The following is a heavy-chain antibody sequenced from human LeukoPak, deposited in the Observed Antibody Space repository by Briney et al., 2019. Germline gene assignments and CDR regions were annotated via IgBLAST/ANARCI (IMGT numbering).Heavy chain of an antibody. Sequence: GSLRLSCAASGFTFSSSAMSWVRQPPGKGLEWIGEIYHSGSTNYNPSLKSRVTISVDKSKNQFSLKLSSVTAADTAVYYCAGTTMVRFYYYFGMDVWGQGTTVTVSS. CDR1: GFTFSSSAM. V-gene: IGHV4-4*02. J-gene: IGHJ6*02. CDR3: AGTTMVRFYYYFGMDV. D-gene: IGHD3-10*01. CDR2: IYHSGST.